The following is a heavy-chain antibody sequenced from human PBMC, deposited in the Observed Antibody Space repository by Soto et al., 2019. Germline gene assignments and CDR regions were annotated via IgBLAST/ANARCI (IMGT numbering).Heavy chain of an antibody. D-gene: IGHD3-3*01. CDR2: ISGSGGST. V-gene: IGHV3-23*01. CDR3: AKARFLEWLFHTTYFDY. Sequence: GGSLRLSCAASGFTFSSYAMSWVRQAPGKGLEWVSAISGSGGSTYYADSVKGRFTISRDNSKNTLYLQMNSLRAEDTAVYYCAKARFLEWLFHTTYFDYWGQGTLVTVSS. CDR1: GFTFSSYA. J-gene: IGHJ4*02.